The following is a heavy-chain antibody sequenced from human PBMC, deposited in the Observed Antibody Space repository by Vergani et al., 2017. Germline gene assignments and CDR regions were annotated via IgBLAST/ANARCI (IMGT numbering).Heavy chain of an antibody. J-gene: IGHJ6*03. CDR3: AGERVYYYYYMDV. V-gene: IGHV3-23*01. CDR2: ISGSGGST. CDR1: GFTFSSYA. Sequence: EVQLLESGGGLVQPGGSLRLSCAASGFTFSSYAMSWVRQAPGKGLEWGSAISGSGGSTYYADSVKGRFTISRDNSKNTLYLQMNTLRAEDTAVYYCAGERVYYYYYMDVWGKGTTVTVSS.